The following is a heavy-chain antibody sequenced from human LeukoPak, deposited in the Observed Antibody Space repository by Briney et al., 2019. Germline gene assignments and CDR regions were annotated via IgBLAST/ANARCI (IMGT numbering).Heavy chain of an antibody. J-gene: IGHJ5*02. CDR2: ITSSSGYI. Sequence: PGGSLRLSCAASGFTFNTYTMSWVRQAPGKGLEWVSSITSSSGYIHYADSARGRFTISRDNSKNSLYLQMNSLRDEDTAVYYCARDRWEPENWFDRWGQRTLVTVSS. V-gene: IGHV3-21*01. D-gene: IGHD1-26*01. CDR1: GFTFNTYT. CDR3: ARDRWEPENWFDR.